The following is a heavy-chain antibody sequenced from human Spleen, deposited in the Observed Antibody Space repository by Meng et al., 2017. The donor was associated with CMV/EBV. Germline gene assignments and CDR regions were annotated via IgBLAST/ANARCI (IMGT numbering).Heavy chain of an antibody. CDR2: ISAYNGNT. Sequence: SVKVSCKASGYTFTSYGISWVRQAPGQGLEWMGWISAYNGNTNYAQKLQGRVTMTTDTSTSTAYMELRSLRSDDTAVYYCARDYYYGITGTTGDYWGQGTLVTVSS. J-gene: IGHJ4*02. CDR1: GYTFTSYG. V-gene: IGHV1-18*01. CDR3: ARDYYYGITGTTGDY. D-gene: IGHD1-7*01.